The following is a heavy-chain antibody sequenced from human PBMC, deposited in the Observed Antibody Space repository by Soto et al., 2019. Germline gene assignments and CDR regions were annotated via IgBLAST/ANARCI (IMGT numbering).Heavy chain of an antibody. V-gene: IGHV1-69*13. J-gene: IGHJ6*02. CDR2: IIPIFGTA. D-gene: IGHD6-13*01. CDR1: GGTFSSYA. Sequence: EASVKVSCKASGGTFSSYAISWVRQAPGQGLEWMGGIIPIFGTANYAQKFQGRVTITADESTSTAYMELSSLRSEDTAVYYCASSSSWRYYYYYYGMDVWGQGTTVTVSS. CDR3: ASSSSWRYYYYYYGMDV.